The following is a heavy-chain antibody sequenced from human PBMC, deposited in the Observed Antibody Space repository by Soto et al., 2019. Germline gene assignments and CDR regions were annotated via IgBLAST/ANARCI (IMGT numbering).Heavy chain of an antibody. CDR1: GYSFTSCW. V-gene: IGHV5-51*01. J-gene: IGHJ6*02. Sequence: GESLKISCKGSGYSFTSCWIGWVRQMPGKGLEWMGIIYPGGSDTRYSPSFQGQVTISADKSISTAYLQWSSLKASDTAMYYCARLRYSSSWNYYYYGMDVWGQGTTVTVSS. CDR3: ARLRYSSSWNYYYYGMDV. D-gene: IGHD6-13*01. CDR2: IYPGGSDT.